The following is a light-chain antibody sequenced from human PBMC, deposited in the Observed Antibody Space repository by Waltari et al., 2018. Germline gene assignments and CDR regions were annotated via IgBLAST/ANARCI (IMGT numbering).Light chain of an antibody. CDR1: QSISSW. V-gene: IGKV1-5*03. Sequence: DIQMTQSPSTLSESVGDRVTITCRASQSISSWLAWYPQKPGKAPKLLIYKAFSLESGVPSRFSGSGSGTEFTLTISSLQPDDFATYYCQQYKSYSWTFGQGTKVEIK. CDR2: KAF. CDR3: QQYKSYSWT. J-gene: IGKJ1*01.